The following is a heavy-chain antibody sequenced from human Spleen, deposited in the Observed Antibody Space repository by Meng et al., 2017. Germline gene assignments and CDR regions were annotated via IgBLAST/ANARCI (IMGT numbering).Heavy chain of an antibody. V-gene: IGHV3-15*01. CDR2: IKSKTDGGTT. J-gene: IGHJ4*02. D-gene: IGHD2-8*01. CDR3: TTDPRILMVYRSFDY. CDR1: GFTFSNAW. Sequence: GASLKISCAASGFTFSNAWMSWVRQAPGKGLEWVGRIKSKTDGGTTDYAAPVKGRFTISRDASKNTLYLQMNRLKTKDTAVYYCTTDPRILMVYRSFDYWGQGTLVTVSS.